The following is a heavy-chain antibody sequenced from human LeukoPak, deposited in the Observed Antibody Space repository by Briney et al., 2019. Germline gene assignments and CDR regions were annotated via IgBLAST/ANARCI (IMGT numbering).Heavy chain of an antibody. J-gene: IGHJ6*02. V-gene: IGHV4-34*01. CDR2: INHSGST. CDR1: GGSFSGYY. D-gene: IGHD6-13*01. Sequence: SETLSLTCAVYGGSFSGYYWSWIRQPPGKGLEWIGEINHSGSTNYNPSLKSRVTISVDTSKNQFSLKLSSVTAADTAVYYCARARVAAARSMDVWGQGTTVTVSS. CDR3: ARARVAAARSMDV.